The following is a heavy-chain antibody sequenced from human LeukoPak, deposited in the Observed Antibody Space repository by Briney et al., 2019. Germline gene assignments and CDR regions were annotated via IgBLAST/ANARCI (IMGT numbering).Heavy chain of an antibody. CDR3: ARHTHYYDSRGGAFDI. CDR1: GFTFDNYG. D-gene: IGHD3-22*01. Sequence: GGSLRLSCAASGFTFDNYGMSWVRQAPGKGLEWVSCINWNSGSTGYADSVKGRFNISRVNGKKSLYLQMNSLRAADTALYYCARHTHYYDSRGGAFDIWGQGTMVTVSS. CDR2: INWNSGST. V-gene: IGHV3-20*04. J-gene: IGHJ3*02.